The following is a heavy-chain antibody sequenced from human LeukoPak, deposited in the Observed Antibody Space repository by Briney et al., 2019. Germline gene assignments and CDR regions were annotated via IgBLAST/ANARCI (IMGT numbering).Heavy chain of an antibody. CDR2: INHSGST. CDR3: ARDIVLMVYAMSYYYGMDV. V-gene: IGHV4-34*01. J-gene: IGHJ6*02. CDR1: GGSFSGYY. D-gene: IGHD2-8*01. Sequence: SETLSLTCAVYGGSFSGYYWSWLRQPPGKGLEWIGEINHSGSTNYNPSLKSRVTISVDTSKNQFSLKLSSVTAADTAVYYCARDIVLMVYAMSYYYGMDVWGQGTTVTVSS.